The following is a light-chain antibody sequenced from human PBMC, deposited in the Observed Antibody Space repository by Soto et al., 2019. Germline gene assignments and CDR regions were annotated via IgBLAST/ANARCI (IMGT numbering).Light chain of an antibody. J-gene: IGLJ2*01. CDR3: QSYDRSLSAVV. CDR2: SNT. Sequence: QSVLTQPPSVSGAPGQRVAISCTGSSSNIGAGYDVHWYQQFPGRAPELLIHSNTDRPSGVPDRFSGSKSGTSASLAISGLQAEDEADYYCQSYDRSLSAVVFGGGTKLTVL. CDR1: SSNIGAGYD. V-gene: IGLV1-40*01.